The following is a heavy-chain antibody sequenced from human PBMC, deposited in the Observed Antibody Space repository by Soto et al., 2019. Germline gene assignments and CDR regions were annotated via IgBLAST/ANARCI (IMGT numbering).Heavy chain of an antibody. V-gene: IGHV1-69*13. CDR1: GGTFSSYA. J-gene: IGHJ6*02. D-gene: IGHD3-10*01. CDR3: ARDPHYYGSGSYFYCYGMDV. CDR2: IIPIFGTA. Sequence: SVKVSCKASGGTFSSYAISWVRQSPGQGLEWMGGIIPIFGTANYAQKFQGRVTITADESTSTAYMELSSLRSEDTAVYYCARDPHYYGSGSYFYCYGMDVWGQGTTVTVSS.